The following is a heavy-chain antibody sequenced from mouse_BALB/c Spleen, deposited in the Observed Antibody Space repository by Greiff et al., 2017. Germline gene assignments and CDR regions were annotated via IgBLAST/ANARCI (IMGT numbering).Heavy chain of an antibody. J-gene: IGHJ3*01. CDR3: ARDHGSSWFAY. D-gene: IGHD1-1*01. CDR2: IWAGGST. V-gene: IGHV2-9*02. CDR1: GFSLTSYG. Sequence: VKVVESGPGLVAPSQSLSITCTVSGFSLTSYGVHWVRQPPVKGLEWLGVIWAGGSTNYNSALMSRLSISKDNSKSQVFLKMNSLQTDDTAIYYCARDHGSSWFAYWGQGTLVTVSA.